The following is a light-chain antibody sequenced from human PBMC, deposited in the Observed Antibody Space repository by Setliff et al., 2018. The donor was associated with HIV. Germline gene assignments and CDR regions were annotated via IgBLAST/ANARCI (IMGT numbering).Light chain of an antibody. Sequence: QSVLTQPPSASGAPGQTVTISCSGSSSNIETHYVYWYQQFPGTAPKLLIYRNDQRPSGVPARFSGSKSGTSAALTISDLRAEDEAEYFCAAWNDRPTGIYVFGNGTKVTVL. CDR1: SSNIETHY. J-gene: IGLJ1*01. V-gene: IGLV1-47*01. CDR3: AAWNDRPTGIYV. CDR2: RND.